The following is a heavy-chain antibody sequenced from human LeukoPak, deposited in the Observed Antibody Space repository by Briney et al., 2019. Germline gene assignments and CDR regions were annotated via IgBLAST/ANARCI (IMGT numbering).Heavy chain of an antibody. Sequence: PSETLSLTCAVYGGSFSGYYWSWIRQPPGKGLEWIGEISHSGSTNYKPSLKSRVTISVDTSKNQFSLKLSSVTAADTAVYYCARRAAGSHYFDYWGQGTLVTVSS. CDR3: ARRAAGSHYFDY. D-gene: IGHD6-13*01. CDR2: ISHSGST. CDR1: GGSFSGYY. J-gene: IGHJ4*02. V-gene: IGHV4-34*01.